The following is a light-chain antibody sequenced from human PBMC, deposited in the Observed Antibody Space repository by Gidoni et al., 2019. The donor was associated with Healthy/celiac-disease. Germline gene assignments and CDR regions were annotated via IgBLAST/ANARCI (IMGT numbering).Light chain of an antibody. Sequence: ELVLTQSPGTLSLSPGERATLSCRDSQSVSSSYLAWYRQKPGQAPRLLIYGASSRATGIPDRFSGSGSGTDFTLTISRLEPEDFAGYYCQKYGSSRTFGKGTKVEIK. V-gene: IGKV3-20*01. CDR2: GAS. CDR1: QSVSSSY. CDR3: QKYGSSRT. J-gene: IGKJ1*01.